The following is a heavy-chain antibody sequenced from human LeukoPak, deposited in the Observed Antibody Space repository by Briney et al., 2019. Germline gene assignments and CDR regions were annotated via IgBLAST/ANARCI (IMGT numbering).Heavy chain of an antibody. D-gene: IGHD1-26*01. V-gene: IGHV3-30-3*01. CDR1: GFTFNNYA. CDR3: ARVLGGYSGSLDY. Sequence: GGSLRLSCAASGFTFNNYAMSWVRQAPGKGLEWVAVISYDGSNKYYADSVKGRFTISRDNSKNTLYLQMNSLRAEDTAVYYCARVLGGYSGSLDYWGQGTLVTVSS. J-gene: IGHJ4*02. CDR2: ISYDGSNK.